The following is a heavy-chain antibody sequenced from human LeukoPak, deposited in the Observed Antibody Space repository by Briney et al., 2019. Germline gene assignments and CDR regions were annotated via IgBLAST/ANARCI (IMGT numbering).Heavy chain of an antibody. CDR2: INWNGGST. CDR3: ARRTIVGAGFDY. V-gene: IGHV3-20*04. J-gene: IGHJ4*02. D-gene: IGHD1-26*01. CDR1: GFTFDDYG. Sequence: GGSLRLSCVASGFTFDDYGMSWVRQVPGKGLEWVCGINWNGGSTGYADSVKGRFTISRDSAKNSLYVQMKSLRANDTAFYYCARRTIVGAGFDYWGQGTLVTVSS.